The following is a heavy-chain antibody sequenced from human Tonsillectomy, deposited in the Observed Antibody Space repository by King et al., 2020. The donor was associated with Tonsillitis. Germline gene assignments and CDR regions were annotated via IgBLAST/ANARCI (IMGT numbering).Heavy chain of an antibody. V-gene: IGHV4-31*03. CDR2: IYYSGST. D-gene: IGHD3-10*01. J-gene: IGHJ4*02. Sequence: HVQLQESGPGLVKPSQTLSLTCTVSGGSIRSGDYYWNWIRQHPGKGLEWIGYIYYSGSTYYNLSLKSRVTISRDTSKNQFSLKLSSVTAADTAVYYCARAHAPPGYYGSQSYYIYFDSWGQGTLVTVSS. CDR1: GGSIRSGDYY. CDR3: ARAHAPPGYYGSQSYYIYFDS.